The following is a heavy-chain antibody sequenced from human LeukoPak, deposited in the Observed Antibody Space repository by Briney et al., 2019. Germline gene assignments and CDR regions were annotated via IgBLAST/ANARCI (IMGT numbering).Heavy chain of an antibody. J-gene: IGHJ4*02. CDR1: GDTFTVSY. D-gene: IGHD3-22*01. CDR2: INPNSGGT. V-gene: IGHV1-2*02. CDR3: ARDYYDSSGYGSFDY. Sequence: ASVKVSCKASGDTFTVSYMHWVRQAPGQGLEWMGWINPNSGGTNYAQKFQGRVTMTRDTSISTAYMELSRLRSDDTAVFYCARDYYDSSGYGSFDYWGQGTLVTVSS.